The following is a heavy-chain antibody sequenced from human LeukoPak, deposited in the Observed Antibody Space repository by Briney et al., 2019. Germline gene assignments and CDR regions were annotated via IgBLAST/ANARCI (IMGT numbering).Heavy chain of an antibody. J-gene: IGHJ5*02. D-gene: IGHD4-17*01. CDR3: ARGRYVYGDSGSNWFDP. CDR2: IHTSGST. CDR1: GGFISNYY. V-gene: IGHV4-4*07. Sequence: PSETLSLTCTVSGGFISNYYWSWIWQPAGKGLEWIGRIHTSGSTNYNPSLKSRVTMSVDTSNNQFSLKVRSVTAADTAVYYCARGRYVYGDSGSNWFDPWGQGTLVTVSS.